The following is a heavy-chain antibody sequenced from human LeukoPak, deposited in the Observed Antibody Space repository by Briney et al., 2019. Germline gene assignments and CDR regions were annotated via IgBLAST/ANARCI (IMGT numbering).Heavy chain of an antibody. Sequence: GGSLRLSCAASGFTVSSNYMSWVRQARGKGLEWVSVIYSGGSTYYADSVKGRFTISRDNSKNTLYLQMNSLRAEDTVVYYCARAPAIYGSGSYLGYWGQGTLVTVSS. V-gene: IGHV3-53*01. CDR3: ARAPAIYGSGSYLGY. J-gene: IGHJ4*02. CDR1: GFTVSSNY. CDR2: IYSGGST. D-gene: IGHD3-10*01.